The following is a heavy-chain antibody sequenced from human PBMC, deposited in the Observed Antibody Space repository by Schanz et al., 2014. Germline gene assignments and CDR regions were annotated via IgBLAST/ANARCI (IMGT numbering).Heavy chain of an antibody. D-gene: IGHD5-12*01. V-gene: IGHV3-53*01. Sequence: HLVESGGGLIQPGGSLRLSCAASGFTVSDNYMTWVRQAPGKGLEWVSVIYSGGSTYYADSVKGRFTISRDNSKNTLFLQMNSLRPEDTALYFCARDEGRDGYNLAFDVWGQGTLVTVSS. CDR3: ARDEGRDGYNLAFDV. CDR2: IYSGGST. CDR1: GFTVSDNY. J-gene: IGHJ3*01.